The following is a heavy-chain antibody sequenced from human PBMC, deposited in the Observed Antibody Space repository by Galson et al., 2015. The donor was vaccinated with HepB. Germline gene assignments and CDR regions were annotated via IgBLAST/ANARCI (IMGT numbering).Heavy chain of an antibody. CDR2: ISSSSSYI. CDR3: AREALYASGPY. D-gene: IGHD3-10*01. CDR1: GFTFSSYS. V-gene: IGHV3-21*01. J-gene: IGHJ4*02. Sequence: SLRLSCAASGFTFSSYSMNWVRQAPGKGLEWVSSISSSSSYIYYADSVKGRFTISRDNAKISLYLQMSSLRAEDTAVYYCAREALYASGPYWGQGTLVTVSS.